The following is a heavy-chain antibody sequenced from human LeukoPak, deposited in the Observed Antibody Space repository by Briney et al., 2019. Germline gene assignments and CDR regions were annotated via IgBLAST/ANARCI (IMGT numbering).Heavy chain of an antibody. Sequence: GGSLRLSCAASGFTFSIYGMHWVRQAPGKGLEWVAVIWYDGSNKYYADSVKGRFTISRDNSKNTLYLQMNSLRAEDTAVYYCARDRGDSGLSMDVWGQGTTVTVSS. CDR2: IWYDGSNK. CDR3: ARDRGDSGLSMDV. CDR1: GFTFSIYG. J-gene: IGHJ6*02. V-gene: IGHV3-33*01. D-gene: IGHD4-17*01.